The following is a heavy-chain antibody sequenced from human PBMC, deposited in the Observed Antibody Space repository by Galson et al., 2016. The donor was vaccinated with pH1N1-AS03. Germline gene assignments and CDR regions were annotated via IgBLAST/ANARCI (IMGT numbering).Heavy chain of an antibody. CDR2: ISYDGINI. CDR3: ALGRRAALAGVPLDR. D-gene: IGHD6-13*01. CDR1: GFAFSSYG. J-gene: IGHJ4*02. Sequence: LRLSCAASGFAFSSYGMHWLRQAPGKGLEWVAFISYDGINIYYADSVKGRLTISRDNSKNTLFLQMNSLRVEDTAIYYCALGRRAALAGVPLDRWGQGTLVTVSS. V-gene: IGHV3-30*03.